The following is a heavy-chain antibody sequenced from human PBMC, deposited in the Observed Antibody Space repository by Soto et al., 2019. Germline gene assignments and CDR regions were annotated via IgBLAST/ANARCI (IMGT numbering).Heavy chain of an antibody. CDR3: ARYGSGSAYDH. V-gene: IGHV3-64*02. Sequence: PGGSLRLSCAASGFSFTTYAMHWVRQAPGKGLRYVAAISTDGGGTYYTDSVKGRFIISRDNSKSTLYLQMGSLRGEDMAVYYCARYGSGSAYDHWGQGALVTVSS. CDR1: GFSFTTYA. D-gene: IGHD3-10*01. J-gene: IGHJ4*02. CDR2: ISTDGGGT.